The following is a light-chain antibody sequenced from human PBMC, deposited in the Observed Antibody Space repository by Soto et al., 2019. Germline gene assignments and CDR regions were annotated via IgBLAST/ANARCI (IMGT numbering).Light chain of an antibody. J-gene: IGKJ5*01. CDR1: QSIGTY. CDR3: QQRSNWPAN. V-gene: IGKV3-11*01. CDR2: GAS. Sequence: EIVLTQSPATLSLSPGGGATLSCRASQSIGTYLAWYQHKPGQPPRLLIYGASNRATGIPARFSGSGSGTDFTLTISNLEPEDFAVYYCQQRSNWPANFGQGTRLEIK.